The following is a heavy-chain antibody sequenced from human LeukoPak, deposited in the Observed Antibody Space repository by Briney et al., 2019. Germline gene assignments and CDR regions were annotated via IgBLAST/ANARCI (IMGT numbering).Heavy chain of an antibody. D-gene: IGHD4-23*01. CDR1: GGSISSGGYS. CDR3: ARLTVTKGIDY. Sequence: SETLSLTCAVSGGSISSGGYSWSWIRQPPGKGLEWIGYIYHSGSTYYNPSLKSRVTISVDRSKNQSSLKLSSVTAADTAVYYCARLTVTKGIDYWGQGTLVTVSS. V-gene: IGHV4-30-2*01. J-gene: IGHJ4*02. CDR2: IYHSGST.